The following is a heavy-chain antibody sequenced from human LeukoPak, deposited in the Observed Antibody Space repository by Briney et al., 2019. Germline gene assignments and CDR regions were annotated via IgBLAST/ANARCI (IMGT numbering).Heavy chain of an antibody. CDR1: GYTFTSYD. J-gene: IGHJ6*02. CDR3: ARGRMVRGVIIYRYYYYGMDV. D-gene: IGHD3-10*01. CDR2: MNPNSGNT. Sequence: ASVKVSCKASGYTFTSYDINWVRQATGQGLEWVGWMNPNSGNTGYAQKFQGRVTMTRNTSISTAYMELSSLRSEDTAVYYCARGRMVRGVIIYRYYYYGMDVWGQGTTVTVSS. V-gene: IGHV1-8*01.